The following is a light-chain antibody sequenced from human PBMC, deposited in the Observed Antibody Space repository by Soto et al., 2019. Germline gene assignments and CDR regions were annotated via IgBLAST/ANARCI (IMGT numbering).Light chain of an antibody. CDR2: AAS. J-gene: IGKJ1*01. Sequence: DIQMTQSPSSLSASVGDRVTITCRASQGISNYLAWCQQKPGKVPKLLIYAASTLQSGVPSRFSGSGSGTDFTLTISSLQPEDVATYYCQKYNSALPWTFGQGTKVEIK. CDR3: QKYNSALPWT. CDR1: QGISNY. V-gene: IGKV1-27*01.